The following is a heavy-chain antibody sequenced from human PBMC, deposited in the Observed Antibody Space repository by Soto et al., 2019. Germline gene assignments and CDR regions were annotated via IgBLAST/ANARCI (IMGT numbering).Heavy chain of an antibody. D-gene: IGHD7-27*01. J-gene: IGHJ3*02. CDR3: ARALGYAFDI. CDR2: ISSNGGST. Sequence: SLRLSCAASGFTFRSYAMHWVRQAPGKGLEYVSAISSNGGSTYYANSVKGRFTISRDNSKNTLYLQMGSLRAEDMAVYYCARALGYAFDIWGQGTMVTVSS. CDR1: GFTFRSYA. V-gene: IGHV3-64*01.